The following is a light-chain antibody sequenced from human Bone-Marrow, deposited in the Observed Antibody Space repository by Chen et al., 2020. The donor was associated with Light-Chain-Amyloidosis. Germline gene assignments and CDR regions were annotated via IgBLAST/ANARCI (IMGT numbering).Light chain of an antibody. CDR3: QSADSSGTYEVI. J-gene: IGLJ2*01. CDR1: DLPTKY. CDR2: RDT. V-gene: IGLV3-25*03. Sequence: SYELPQPPSVSVSPGQTARIPCSGDDLPTKYAYWYQQKPGQAPVLVIHRDTERPSGISERFSGYSSGTTATLTISGVQAEDEADYHCQSADSSGTYEVIFGGGTKLTVL.